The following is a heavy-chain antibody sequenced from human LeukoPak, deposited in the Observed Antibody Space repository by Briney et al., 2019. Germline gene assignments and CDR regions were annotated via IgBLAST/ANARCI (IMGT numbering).Heavy chain of an antibody. D-gene: IGHD3-22*01. Sequence: RGGSLRLSCAASGFTFSSYGMHWVRQAPGKGLEWVAVIWYDGSNKYYADSVKGRFTISRDNSKNTLYLQMNSLRAEDTAVYYCARDRGARDYYYDSSGYLDYWCQGTLVSVSS. CDR2: IWYDGSNK. J-gene: IGHJ4*02. CDR1: GFTFSSYG. V-gene: IGHV3-33*01. CDR3: ARDRGARDYYYDSSGYLDY.